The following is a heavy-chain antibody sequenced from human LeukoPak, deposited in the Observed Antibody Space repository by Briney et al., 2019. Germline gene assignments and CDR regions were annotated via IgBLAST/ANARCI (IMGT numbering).Heavy chain of an antibody. V-gene: IGHV3-7*04. Sequence: PGGSLRLSCAASGFTFSSYSMNWVRQAPGKGLEWVANIKQDGSKKSYVDSVKGRFTISRDNAKNSLYLQMNSLRAEDTAIYYCTRVGYIDEGNDYWGQGTLVTVSS. CDR2: IKQDGSKK. CDR3: TRVGYIDEGNDY. CDR1: GFTFSSYS. D-gene: IGHD5-24*01. J-gene: IGHJ4*02.